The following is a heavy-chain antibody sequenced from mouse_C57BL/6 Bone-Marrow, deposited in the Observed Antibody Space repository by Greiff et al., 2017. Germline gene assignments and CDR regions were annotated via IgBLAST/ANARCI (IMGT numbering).Heavy chain of an antibody. Sequence: EVKVVESGGGLVKPGGSLKLSCAASGFTFSSYAMSWVRQTPEKRLEWVATISDGGSYTYYPDNVQGRFTISRDNAKNNLYLQMSHLKSEDTAMYYCARVTGTGWYFDVWGTGTTVTVSS. D-gene: IGHD4-1*01. V-gene: IGHV5-4*03. CDR1: GFTFSSYA. J-gene: IGHJ1*03. CDR2: ISDGGSYT. CDR3: ARVTGTGWYFDV.